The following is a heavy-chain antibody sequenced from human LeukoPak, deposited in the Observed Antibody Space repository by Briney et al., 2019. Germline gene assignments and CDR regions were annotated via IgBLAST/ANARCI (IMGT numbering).Heavy chain of an antibody. J-gene: IGHJ4*02. CDR2: ISYDGSDK. D-gene: IGHD1-26*01. V-gene: IGHV3-30-3*01. CDR3: ARAPWGVGATPPY. Sequence: PGRSLRLSCAASGFIFSTHSMFWVRQAPGKGLEWVAVISYDGSDKNYADSVKGRFTISRDNSKNTLYLQMDSLRTDDTAMYYCARAPWGVGATPPYWGQGTLVTVSS. CDR1: GFIFSTHS.